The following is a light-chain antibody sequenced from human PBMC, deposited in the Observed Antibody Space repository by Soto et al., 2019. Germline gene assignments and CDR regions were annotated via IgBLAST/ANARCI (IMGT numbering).Light chain of an antibody. CDR1: QSMSNY. J-gene: IGKJ1*01. V-gene: IGKV1-39*01. Sequence: DIPMTQSPSSLSASVGDRVTITCRASQSMSNYLNGYQQKPGKAPKLLIYAASSVQSRVPSRFSGSGSGTDFTLTISSLQPEDIATYYCQKTYSTPWTFGQVTKVEIK. CDR3: QKTYSTPWT. CDR2: AAS.